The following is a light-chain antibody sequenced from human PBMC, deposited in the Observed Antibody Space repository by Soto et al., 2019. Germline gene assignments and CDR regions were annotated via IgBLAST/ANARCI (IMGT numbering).Light chain of an antibody. Sequence: QSALTQPRSVSGSPGQSVTISCTGTSSDVGGYVSWYQQHPGKAPKLMIYEVSKRPSGVPDRFSGSKSGNTASLTISGLQAEEEADYYCCSYEGSYSLIFGGGTKLTVL. CDR3: CSYEGSYSLI. CDR1: SSDVGGY. J-gene: IGLJ2*01. V-gene: IGLV2-11*01. CDR2: EVS.